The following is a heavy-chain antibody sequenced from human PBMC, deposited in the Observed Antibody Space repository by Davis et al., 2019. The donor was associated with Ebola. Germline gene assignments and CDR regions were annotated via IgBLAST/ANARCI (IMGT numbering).Heavy chain of an antibody. J-gene: IGHJ4*02. Sequence: GGSLRLSCAASGFTFSSYSMNWVRQAPGKGLELVANIKQDGSEKYYVDSVKGRFTISRDNAKNSLYLQMNSLRAEDTAVYYCARGFSVVVNLDYWGQGTLVTVSS. V-gene: IGHV3-7*01. CDR3: ARGFSVVVNLDY. CDR2: IKQDGSEK. D-gene: IGHD3-22*01. CDR1: GFTFSSYS.